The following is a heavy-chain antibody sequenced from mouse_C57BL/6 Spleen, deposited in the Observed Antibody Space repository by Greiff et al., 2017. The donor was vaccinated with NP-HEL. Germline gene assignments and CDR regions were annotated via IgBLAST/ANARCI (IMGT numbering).Heavy chain of an antibody. CDR1: GYSFTDYN. D-gene: IGHD1-2*01. CDR3: ARGGHYDGYAMDY. Sequence: EVQLQQSGPELVKPGASVKISCKASGYSFTDYNMNWVKQSNGKSLEWIGVINPNYGTTSYNQKFKGKATLTVTQSSSTAYMKLNSLTSEDSAAYYCARGGHYDGYAMDYWGQGTSVTVSS. V-gene: IGHV1-39*01. CDR2: INPNYGTT. J-gene: IGHJ4*01.